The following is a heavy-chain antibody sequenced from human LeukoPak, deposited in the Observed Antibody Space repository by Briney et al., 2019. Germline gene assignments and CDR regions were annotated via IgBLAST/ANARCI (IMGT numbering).Heavy chain of an antibody. CDR3: ARGAYLGRRLDSDAFDI. V-gene: IGHV1-2*02. J-gene: IGHJ3*02. CDR1: GGTFSSYV. Sequence: SVRVSCKASGGTFSSYVISWVRQAPGQGLEWMGWINPISGDTNSTQKFQGRVTLTRDTSISTAYMELSRLRSDDTAVYYCARGAYLGRRLDSDAFDIWGQGTMLAAYS. D-gene: IGHD3-16*01. CDR2: INPISGDT.